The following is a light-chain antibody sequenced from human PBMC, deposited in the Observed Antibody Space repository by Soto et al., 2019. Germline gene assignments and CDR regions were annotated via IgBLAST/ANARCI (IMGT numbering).Light chain of an antibody. J-gene: IGLJ1*01. CDR2: NNN. CDR3: AAWDDSLNGYG. CDR1: SSNNGTNA. V-gene: IGLV1-44*01. Sequence: SLFAQPPSTSGTPGQRVTISWSGGSSNNGTNAVNWYQQLPGTPPKLLIYNNNRRPSGVPDRFSGSQSGTSASLAISGLQSEDEAEYYRAAWDDSLNGYGFGSGTKVTVL.